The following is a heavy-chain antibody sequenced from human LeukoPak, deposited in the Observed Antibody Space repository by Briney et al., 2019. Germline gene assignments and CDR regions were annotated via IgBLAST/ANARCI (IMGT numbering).Heavy chain of an antibody. V-gene: IGHV3-23*01. CDR2: ISGSGGST. J-gene: IGHJ4*02. Sequence: GGSLRLSCAASGFTFSSYAMSWVRQAPGKGLEWVSAISGSGGSTYYADSVKGRFTISRDNSKNTLYLQMNSLRAEDTAVYYCAKDGYCSSTSCYALDDYWGQGTLVTVSS. CDR3: AKDGYCSSTSCYALDDY. D-gene: IGHD2-2*01. CDR1: GFTFSSYA.